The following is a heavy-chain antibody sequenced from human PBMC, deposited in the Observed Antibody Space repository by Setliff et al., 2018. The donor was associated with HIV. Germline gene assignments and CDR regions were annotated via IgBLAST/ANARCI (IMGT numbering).Heavy chain of an antibody. Sequence: PGGSLRLSCAASGFTVSSHYMSWVRQAPGKGLEWVSTIYSDGSTYHADSVKGRFTLSRDTSKNTLSLQMNSLRPEDTAVFYCARVRLYSSALDYWGQGTPVTVSS. J-gene: IGHJ4*02. CDR3: ARVRLYSSALDY. CDR2: IYSDGST. V-gene: IGHV3-66*02. CDR1: GFTVSSHY. D-gene: IGHD3-22*01.